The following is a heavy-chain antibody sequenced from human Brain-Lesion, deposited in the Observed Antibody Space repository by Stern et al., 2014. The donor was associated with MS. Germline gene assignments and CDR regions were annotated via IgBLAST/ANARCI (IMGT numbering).Heavy chain of an antibody. V-gene: IGHV1-2*04. J-gene: IGHJ4*02. D-gene: IGHD2-2*01. Sequence: VQLVQSGAEVKKPGASVRFSCEASGNSFTHFYIHWVRQAPGQGLEWMGWINPNSGGTKFAQKFQGWVTITRDTSMTTAYMEVTSLTSDDTAVYYCARGGRYYADYWGQGTLVTVSS. CDR3: ARGGRYYADY. CDR2: INPNSGGT. CDR1: GNSFTHFY.